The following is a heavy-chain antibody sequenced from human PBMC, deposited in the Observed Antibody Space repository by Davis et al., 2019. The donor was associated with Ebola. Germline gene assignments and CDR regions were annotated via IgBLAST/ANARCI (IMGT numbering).Heavy chain of an antibody. CDR3: ARDRYSSSWLQGFDP. V-gene: IGHV3-33*08. CDR1: GFTFRNYG. CDR2: ISSGGSSI. Sequence: GESLKISCAASGFTFRNYGMHWVRQAPGKGLEWVGIISSGGSSIFYSESVKGRFTISRDNSKNTLYLQMNSLRAEDTAVYYCARDRYSSSWLQGFDPWGQGTLVTVSS. J-gene: IGHJ5*02. D-gene: IGHD6-13*01.